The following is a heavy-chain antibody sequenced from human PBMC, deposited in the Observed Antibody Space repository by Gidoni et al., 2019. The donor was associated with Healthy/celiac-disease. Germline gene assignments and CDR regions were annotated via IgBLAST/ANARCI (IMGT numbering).Heavy chain of an antibody. CDR1: GFTFSSYS. V-gene: IGHV3-21*01. D-gene: IGHD3-22*01. CDR2: ISSSSSYI. CDR3: ARDGSHGSSGSLPCSY. Sequence: EVQLVESGGGLVKPGGSLRLSCAASGFTFSSYSMNWVRQAPGKGLEWVSSISSSSSYIYYADSVKGRFTISRDNAKNSLYLQMNSLRAEDTAVYYCARDGSHGSSGSLPCSYWGQGTLVTVSS. J-gene: IGHJ4*02.